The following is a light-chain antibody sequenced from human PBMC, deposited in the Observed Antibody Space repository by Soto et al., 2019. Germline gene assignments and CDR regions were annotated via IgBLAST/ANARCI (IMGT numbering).Light chain of an antibody. V-gene: IGLV2-14*01. CDR1: SSDVGGYNY. CDR2: EVI. J-gene: IGLJ3*02. Sequence: QSALTQPASVSGSPGQSITISCTGTSSDVGGYNYVSWYQQHPGKAPKFMIYEVINRPSGVSNRFSGSKSGNTASLTISGLQAEDEADYYCTSYTSSSTWVFGGGTQLTVL. CDR3: TSYTSSSTWV.